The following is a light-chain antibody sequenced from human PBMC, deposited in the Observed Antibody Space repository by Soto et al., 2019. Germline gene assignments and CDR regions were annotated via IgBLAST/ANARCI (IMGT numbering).Light chain of an antibody. CDR3: NSYTTLSNRV. Sequence: SALTQPASVSGSPGQSITISCTGISSDGANYNYVSWYQQFPGKAPKLLIYEVTNRPSGVSDRFSGSKSGNTASLTISGLQAEDEANYYCNSYTTLSNRVFGTGTKVTVL. V-gene: IGLV2-14*01. CDR1: SSDGANYNY. J-gene: IGLJ1*01. CDR2: EVT.